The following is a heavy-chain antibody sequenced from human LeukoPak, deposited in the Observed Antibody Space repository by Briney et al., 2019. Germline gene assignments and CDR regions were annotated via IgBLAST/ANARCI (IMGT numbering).Heavy chain of an antibody. CDR2: TYHSGST. D-gene: IGHD3-22*01. V-gene: IGHV4-38-2*02. Sequence: SETLSLTCTVSGYSISSGYYWGWIRQPPGKGLEWIGSTYHSGSTYYNPSLKSRVTISVDTSKNQFSLKLSSVTAADTAVYYCARDGGDSSGYYSNFDYWGQGTLVTVSS. J-gene: IGHJ4*02. CDR3: ARDGGDSSGYYSNFDY. CDR1: GYSISSGYY.